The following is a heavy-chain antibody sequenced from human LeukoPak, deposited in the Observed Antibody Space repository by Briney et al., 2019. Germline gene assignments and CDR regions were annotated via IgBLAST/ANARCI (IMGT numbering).Heavy chain of an antibody. D-gene: IGHD2-21*01. Sequence: GGSLRLSCAASGFTFSSYWMHWVRQAPGKGLEWVSAISDNGGSIFYADSVKGRFTISRDNSKNSLYLQMNSLRADDTAVYYCVKIAPDLPWGQGTLVTVS. CDR2: ISDNGGSI. CDR3: VKIAPDLP. V-gene: IGHV3-23*01. J-gene: IGHJ5*02. CDR1: GFTFSSYW.